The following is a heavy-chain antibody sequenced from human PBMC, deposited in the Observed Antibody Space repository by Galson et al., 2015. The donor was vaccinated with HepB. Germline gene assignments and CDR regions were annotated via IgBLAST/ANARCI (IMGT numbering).Heavy chain of an antibody. CDR1: GFTFSSYG. J-gene: IGHJ4*02. Sequence: SLRLSCAASGFTFSSYGIHWVRQAPGKGLEWVGVISYDGSNQYYADSVKGRFTISRDNSKNTLFLQMNSMSAEDTAVYYCAIVYYYGSGSYYNADYWGQGTLVTVSS. CDR2: ISYDGSNQ. V-gene: IGHV3-30*03. CDR3: AIVYYYGSGSYYNADY. D-gene: IGHD3-10*01.